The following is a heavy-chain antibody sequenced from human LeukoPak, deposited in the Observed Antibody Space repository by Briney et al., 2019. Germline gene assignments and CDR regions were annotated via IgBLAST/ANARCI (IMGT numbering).Heavy chain of an antibody. CDR1: GFTFSSYE. Sequence: GGPVRLSCAASGFTFSSYEMNWVRQAPGKGLEWVSYISSSGSTIYYADSVKGRFTISRDNAKNSLYLQMNSLRAEDTAVYYCARSLPAYSGSLYWGQGTLVTVSS. D-gene: IGHD1-26*01. CDR2: ISSSGSTI. J-gene: IGHJ4*02. CDR3: ARSLPAYSGSLY. V-gene: IGHV3-48*03.